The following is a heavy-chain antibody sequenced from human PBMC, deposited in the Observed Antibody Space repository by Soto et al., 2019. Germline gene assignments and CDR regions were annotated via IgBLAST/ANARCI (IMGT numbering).Heavy chain of an antibody. CDR2: ISSSSSTI. D-gene: IGHD3-16*02. CDR3: AREIMITFGGVIAPAYGMDV. Sequence: GGSLRHSCASSGVTFSSYSMNWVRQAPGKGLEWVSYISSSSSTIYYADSVKGRFTISRDNAKNSLYLQMNSLRDEDTAVYYCAREIMITFGGVIAPAYGMDVWGQGTTVTVSS. CDR1: GVTFSSYS. V-gene: IGHV3-48*02. J-gene: IGHJ6*02.